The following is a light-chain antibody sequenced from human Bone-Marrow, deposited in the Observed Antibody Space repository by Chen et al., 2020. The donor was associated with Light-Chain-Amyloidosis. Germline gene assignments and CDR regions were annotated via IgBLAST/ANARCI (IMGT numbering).Light chain of an antibody. J-gene: IGLJ3*02. Sequence: NFMLTQPHSVSESPGKTVIISCTRSSGRLATNYVPGYQQRPGSSPTTVIYEDDQRPYGVPDGFSGSIDRSSNSASLTISGMKTEDEAAYYCQSYQGSSQGVFGGGTKLTVL. CDR2: EDD. CDR1: SGRLATNY. V-gene: IGLV6-57*01. CDR3: QSYQGSSQGV.